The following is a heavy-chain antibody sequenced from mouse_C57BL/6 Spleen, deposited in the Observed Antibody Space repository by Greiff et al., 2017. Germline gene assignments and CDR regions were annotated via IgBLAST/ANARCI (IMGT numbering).Heavy chain of an antibody. V-gene: IGHV1-50*01. J-gene: IGHJ4*01. CDR2: IDPSDSYT. CDR3: ARNYGSNPYYYAMDY. D-gene: IGHD1-1*01. CDR1: GYTFTGYW. Sequence: VQLQQPGAELVKPGASVKLSCKASGYTFTGYWMQWVKQRPGQGLEWIGEIDPSDSYTNYNQKFKGKATLTVDTSSSTAYMQLSSLTSEDSAVYYCARNYGSNPYYYAMDYWGQGTSGTVSS.